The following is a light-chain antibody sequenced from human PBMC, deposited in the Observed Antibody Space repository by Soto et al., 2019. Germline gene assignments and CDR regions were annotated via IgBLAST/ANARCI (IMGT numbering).Light chain of an antibody. CDR3: QQYYSTPPT. Sequence: DIVMTQSPDSLAVSLGERATINCKSSQSVLYSSNNKNYLAWYQQKPGQPPKLLIYWASTRESGVPDRFSGSWSGTYFTLTISSLQAEDVAVYYCQQYYSTPPTFGQGTKLEIK. J-gene: IGKJ2*01. V-gene: IGKV4-1*01. CDR2: WAS. CDR1: QSVLYSSNNKNY.